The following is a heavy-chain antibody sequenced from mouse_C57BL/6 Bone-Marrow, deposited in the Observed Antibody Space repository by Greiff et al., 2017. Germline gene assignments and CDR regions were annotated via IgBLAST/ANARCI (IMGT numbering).Heavy chain of an antibody. D-gene: IGHD1-3*01. J-gene: IGHJ3*01. CDR3: ARGDNPWFAY. CDR2: INPNYGTT. Sequence: VQLKASGPELVQPGASVKISCKASGYSFTDYNMNWVKQSNGTSLEWIGVINPNYGTTRYNSKFNGKVTLTVDKSSRTAYMKLKSLTSEDSAVYYCARGDNPWFAYWGQGTLVTVSA. CDR1: GYSFTDYN. V-gene: IGHV1-39*01.